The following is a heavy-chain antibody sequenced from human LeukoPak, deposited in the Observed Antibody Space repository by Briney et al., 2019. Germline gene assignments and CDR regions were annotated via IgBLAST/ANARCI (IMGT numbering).Heavy chain of an antibody. V-gene: IGHV3-74*01. CDR2: INTDGGST. D-gene: IGHD2-2*02. CDR1: GFTFSSYW. CDR3: GRGFSIVPAGIPDY. J-gene: IGHJ4*02. Sequence: GGSLRLSCAASGFTFSSYWMHWVRQAPGKGLVWVSRINTDGGSTTYADSVKGRFTISRDNAKNTLYLQMNSLRAEDTAVYYCGRGFSIVPAGIPDYWGLGTLVTVSS.